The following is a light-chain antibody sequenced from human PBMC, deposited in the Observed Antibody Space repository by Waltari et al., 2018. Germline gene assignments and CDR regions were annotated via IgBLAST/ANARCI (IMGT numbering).Light chain of an antibody. CDR3: HQYYNTPYS. V-gene: IGKV4-1*01. Sequence: DIVMTQSPDSLAVSLGERATINCKSSRTVLYDYNNKNYLTWYQQKPGQPPNLLIYWASTRKSGVPDRFSGSGSGTDFTLTISTLQAEDVAVYYCHQYYNTPYSYGQGTKLEIK. CDR2: WAS. J-gene: IGKJ2*03. CDR1: RTVLYDYNNKNY.